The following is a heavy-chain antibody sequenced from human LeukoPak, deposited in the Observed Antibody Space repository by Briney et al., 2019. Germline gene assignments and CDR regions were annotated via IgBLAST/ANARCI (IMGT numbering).Heavy chain of an antibody. Sequence: GASVKVSCKASGGTFSNYAISWLRQAPGQGLEWMGGIIPIFDTTNYAQKFQGRVTITTDESTSTAYMELSSLRSEDTAVYYCARESGTDGYYDSSGYYLNFDYWGQGTLVTVSS. V-gene: IGHV1-69*05. D-gene: IGHD3-22*01. CDR2: IIPIFDTT. CDR1: GGTFSNYA. J-gene: IGHJ4*02. CDR3: ARESGTDGYYDSSGYYLNFDY.